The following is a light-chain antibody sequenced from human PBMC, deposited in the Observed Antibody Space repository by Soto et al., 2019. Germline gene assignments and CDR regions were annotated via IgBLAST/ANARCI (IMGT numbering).Light chain of an antibody. V-gene: IGKV3-11*01. CDR2: GAS. Sequence: EIVLTQSPATLSLSPGERATLSCRASQSXTNYLAWYQQNPGQAPRLLIYGASNRATGIPARFSGSGSGTDFTLTISSLEPEDFAVYYXXQRSNWPSGTFGQGTKVEIK. CDR1: QSXTNY. J-gene: IGKJ1*01. CDR3: XQRSNWPSGT.